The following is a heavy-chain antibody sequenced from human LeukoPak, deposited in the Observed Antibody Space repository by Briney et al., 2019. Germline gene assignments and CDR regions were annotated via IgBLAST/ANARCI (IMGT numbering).Heavy chain of an antibody. Sequence: GGSLRLSCAASGFRFSDYGIHWLRHSPGKALEWLTTIWYNGNEKYYAGSVKGRFTISRDNSKNTVYLQMSSLRAEDTAMYYCARDLANGWYPDYWGQGTLVTVSS. J-gene: IGHJ4*02. D-gene: IGHD6-19*01. V-gene: IGHV3-33*01. CDR3: ARDLANGWYPDY. CDR1: GFRFSDYG. CDR2: IWYNGNEK.